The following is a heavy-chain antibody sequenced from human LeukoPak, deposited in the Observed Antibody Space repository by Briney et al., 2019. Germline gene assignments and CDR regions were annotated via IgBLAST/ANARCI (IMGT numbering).Heavy chain of an antibody. CDR2: INPNSGGT. CDR1: GYTFTGYY. Sequence: ASVKVSCKASGYTFTGYYMHWVRQAPGQGLEWMGWINPNSGGTNYAQKFQGRVTMTRDTSISTAYMELSRLRSDDTAVYYCARDENYYDSSGYYYRDYWGQGTLVTVSS. V-gene: IGHV1-2*02. CDR3: ARDENYYDSSGYYYRDY. J-gene: IGHJ4*02. D-gene: IGHD3-22*01.